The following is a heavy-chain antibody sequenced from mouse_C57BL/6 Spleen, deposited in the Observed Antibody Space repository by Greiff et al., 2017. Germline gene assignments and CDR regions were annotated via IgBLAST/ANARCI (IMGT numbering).Heavy chain of an antibody. Sequence: DVHLVESGGGLVKPGGSLKLSCAASGFTFSDYGMHWVRQAPEKGLEWVAYISSGSSTIYYADTVKGRFTISRDNAKNTLFLQMTSLRSEDTAMYYCVQGDWYFDVWGTGTTVIVSS. CDR1: GFTFSDYG. CDR3: VQGDWYFDV. CDR2: ISSGSSTI. V-gene: IGHV5-17*01. D-gene: IGHD3-3*01. J-gene: IGHJ1*03.